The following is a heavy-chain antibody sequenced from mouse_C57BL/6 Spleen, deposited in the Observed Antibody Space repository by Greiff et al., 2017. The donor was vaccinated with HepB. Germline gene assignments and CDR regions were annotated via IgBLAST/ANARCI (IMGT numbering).Heavy chain of an antibody. Sequence: QVHVKQPGAELVKPGASVKLSCKASGYTFTSYWMHWVKQRPGQGLEWIGMIHPNSGSTNYNEKFKSKATLTVDKSSSTAYMQLSSLTSEDSAVYYCARFKLGRDYWGQGTTLTVSS. CDR1: GYTFTSYW. CDR3: ARFKLGRDY. D-gene: IGHD4-1*01. J-gene: IGHJ2*01. CDR2: IHPNSGST. V-gene: IGHV1-64*01.